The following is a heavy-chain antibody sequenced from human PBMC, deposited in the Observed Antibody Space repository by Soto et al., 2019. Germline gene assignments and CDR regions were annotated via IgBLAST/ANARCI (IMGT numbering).Heavy chain of an antibody. D-gene: IGHD2-2*01. V-gene: IGHV1-8*01. CDR3: ARFGCSSTSCYQGNDYYYGMDV. Sequence: QVQLVQSGAEVKKPGASVKVSCKASGYTFTSYDINWVRHATGQGLEWMGWMNPNSGNTGYAQKFQGRVTMTRNTSISTAYMELSSLRSEDTAVYHCARFGCSSTSCYQGNDYYYGMDVWGQGTTVTVSS. J-gene: IGHJ6*02. CDR1: GYTFTSYD. CDR2: MNPNSGNT.